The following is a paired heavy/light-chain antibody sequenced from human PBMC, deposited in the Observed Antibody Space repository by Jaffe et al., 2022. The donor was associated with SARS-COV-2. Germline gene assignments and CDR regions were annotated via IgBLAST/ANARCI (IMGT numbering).Heavy chain of an antibody. CDR2: MSYSGST. Sequence: QVQLQESGPGLVKPSETLSLTCTVSGGSISSYYWSWIRQPPGKGLEWIGYMSYSGSTNYNTSLKGRVTISEGTSRNQFSLKLNSVTAADTAVYYCARDPSPYYYDTHPRYFDLWGRGTLVTVSS. D-gene: IGHD3-22*01. V-gene: IGHV4-59*01. CDR1: GGSISSYY. J-gene: IGHJ2*01. CDR3: ARDPSPYYYDTHPRYFDL.
Light chain of an antibody. J-gene: IGLJ1*01. Sequence: QSALTQPPSASGSPGQSVTISCTGTSSDVGGYNFVSWYQQHPGKAPKLMIYEITKRPSGVPDRFSGSKSGNAASLTVSGLQAEDEADYYCSSYAGSNNFVFGTGTKVTVL. CDR1: SSDVGGYNF. V-gene: IGLV2-8*01. CDR2: EIT. CDR3: SSYAGSNNFV.